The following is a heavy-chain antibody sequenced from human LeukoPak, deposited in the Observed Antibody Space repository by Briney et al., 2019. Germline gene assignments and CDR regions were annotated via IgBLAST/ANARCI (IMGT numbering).Heavy chain of an antibody. V-gene: IGHV3-48*01. CDR1: GFTFSSYS. D-gene: IGHD3-3*01. Sequence: GGSLRLSCAASGFTFSSYSMTWVRQAPGKGLEWVSYISSSSSTIYYADSVKGRFTISRDNAKNSLYLQMNSLRAEDTAVYYCAREPLRWLQPQGYYFDYWGQGTLVTVSS. J-gene: IGHJ4*02. CDR3: AREPLRWLQPQGYYFDY. CDR2: ISSSSSTI.